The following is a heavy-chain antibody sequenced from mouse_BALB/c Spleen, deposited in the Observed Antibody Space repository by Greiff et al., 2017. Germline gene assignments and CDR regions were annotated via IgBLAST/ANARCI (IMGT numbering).Heavy chain of an antibody. D-gene: IGHD2-1*01. CDR1: GFTFSSFG. Sequence: EVKLMESGGGLVQPGGSRKLSCAASGFTFSSFGMHWVRQAPEKGLEWVAYISSGSSTIYYADTVKGRFTISRDNPKNTLFLQMTSLRSEDTAMYDCAREELPWYFDVWGAGTTVTVSS. J-gene: IGHJ1*01. CDR2: ISSGSSTI. V-gene: IGHV5-17*02. CDR3: AREELPWYFDV.